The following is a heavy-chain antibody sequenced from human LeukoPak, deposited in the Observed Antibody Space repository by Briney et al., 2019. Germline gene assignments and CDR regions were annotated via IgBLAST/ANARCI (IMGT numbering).Heavy chain of an antibody. V-gene: IGHV3-23*01. CDR2: ISGSGGST. CDR1: GFTFSSYW. D-gene: IGHD3-3*01. Sequence: GGSLRLSCAASGFTFSSYWMSWVRQAPGKGLEWVSAISGSGGSTYYADSVKGRFTISRDNSKNTLYLQMNSLRAEDTAVYYCAKRRGFFGRGMDVWGQGTTITVSS. CDR3: AKRRGFFGRGMDV. J-gene: IGHJ6*02.